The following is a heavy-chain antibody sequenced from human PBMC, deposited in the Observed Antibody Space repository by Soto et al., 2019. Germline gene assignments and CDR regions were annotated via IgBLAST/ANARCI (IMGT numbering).Heavy chain of an antibody. J-gene: IGHJ6*02. Sequence: SETLSLTCAVYGGSFSGYYWSWIRQPPGKGLEWIGEINHSGSTNYNPSLKSRVTISVDTSKNQFSLKLSSVTAADTAVYYCARGSTRVAGTLFLRYSYGMDVWGQGTTVTVSS. CDR3: ARGSTRVAGTLFLRYSYGMDV. CDR1: GGSFSGYY. V-gene: IGHV4-34*01. CDR2: INHSGST. D-gene: IGHD6-19*01.